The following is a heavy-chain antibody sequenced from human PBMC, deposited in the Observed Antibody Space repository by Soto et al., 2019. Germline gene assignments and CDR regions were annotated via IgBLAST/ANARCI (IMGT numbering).Heavy chain of an antibody. CDR3: ARDRGASQQLALSY. V-gene: IGHV3-30-3*01. CDR2: ISYDGSNK. CDR1: GFTFSSYA. Sequence: QVQLVESGGGVVQPGRSLRLSCAASGFTFSSYAMHWVRQAPGKGLEWVAVISYDGSNKYYADSVKGRFTISRDNSKNTLYLQMNSLRAEDTAVYYCARDRGASQQLALSYWGQGTLVTVSS. J-gene: IGHJ4*02. D-gene: IGHD6-13*01.